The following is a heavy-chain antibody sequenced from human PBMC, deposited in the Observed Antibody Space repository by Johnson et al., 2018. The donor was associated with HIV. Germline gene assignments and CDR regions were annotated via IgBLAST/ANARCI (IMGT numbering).Heavy chain of an antibody. J-gene: IGHJ3*02. CDR3: ARCLWFRELSDAFDI. Sequence: QMLLVESGGGLVKPGGSLRLSCAASGFTFSDYYMSWIRQAPGKGLEWVSYISGSGSIIYSTDSVKGRFTISRDNVKNSLYLQMDSLRPEYPAVYYCARCLWFRELSDAFDIWGQGTMVTVSS. CDR2: ISGSGSII. V-gene: IGHV3-11*04. D-gene: IGHD3-10*01. CDR1: GFTFSDYY.